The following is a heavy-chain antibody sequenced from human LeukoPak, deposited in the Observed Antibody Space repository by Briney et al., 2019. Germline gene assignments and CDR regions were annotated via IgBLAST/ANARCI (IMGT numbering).Heavy chain of an antibody. J-gene: IGHJ4*02. Sequence: GESLKISCKGSGYSFTSYWSGWVRQMPGKGLEWMGIIYPGDSDTRYSPSFQGQVTISADKSISTAYLQWSSLKASDTAMYYCARLGIAVAGPGGFDYWGQGTLVTVSS. D-gene: IGHD6-19*01. CDR3: ARLGIAVAGPGGFDY. V-gene: IGHV5-51*01. CDR2: IYPGDSDT. CDR1: GYSFTSYW.